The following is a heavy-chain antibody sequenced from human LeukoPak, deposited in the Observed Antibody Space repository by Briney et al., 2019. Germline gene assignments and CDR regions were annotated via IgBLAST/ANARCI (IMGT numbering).Heavy chain of an antibody. Sequence: PGGSLRLSCAASGFSFSSYWMHWLRQAPGKGLVWVSRINTDGSSTSYAHSVKGRFTISRDNAKNTLYLQMNSLRAEDTAVYYCARVPYYYDSSCYFGYWGQGTLVTVSS. V-gene: IGHV3-74*01. CDR2: INTDGSST. CDR3: ARVPYYYDSSCYFGY. CDR1: GFSFSSYW. J-gene: IGHJ4*02. D-gene: IGHD3-22*01.